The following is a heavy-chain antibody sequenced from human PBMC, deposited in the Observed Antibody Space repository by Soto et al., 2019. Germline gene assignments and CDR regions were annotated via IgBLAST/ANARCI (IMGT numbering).Heavy chain of an antibody. Sequence: QVQLQESGPGLVKPSETLSLTCTVSGGSISSYYWSWIRQPPGKGLEWIGYIYYSGSTNYNPSLKRRVTISVDTSKNQFSLKLSSVTAADTAVYYCARGIASSYYWGQGTLVTVSS. V-gene: IGHV4-59*01. D-gene: IGHD3-16*02. CDR1: GGSISSYY. J-gene: IGHJ4*02. CDR2: IYYSGST. CDR3: ARGIASSYY.